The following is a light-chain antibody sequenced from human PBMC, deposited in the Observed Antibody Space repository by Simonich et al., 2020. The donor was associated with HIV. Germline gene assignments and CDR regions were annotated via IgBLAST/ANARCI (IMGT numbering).Light chain of an antibody. CDR1: SSDVGGYDY. CDR2: DVT. J-gene: IGLJ2*01. V-gene: IGLV2-14*01. CDR3: SSYTSSNTLI. Sequence: QSALTQPASVSGSPGLSIAISCTGTSSDVGGYDYVSWYQQPPGKAPKLMIYDVTKRPSGVSNRFSGSKSGNTASLTISGLQAEDEADYYCSSYTSSNTLIFGGGTKLTVL.